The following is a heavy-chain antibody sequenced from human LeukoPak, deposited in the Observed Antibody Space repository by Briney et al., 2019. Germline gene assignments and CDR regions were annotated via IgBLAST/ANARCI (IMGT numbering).Heavy chain of an antibody. CDR2: IGTVGDT. Sequence: PGGSLRLSCAASGFSFRNYDMHWVRQPTGKGLEWVSAIGTVGDTFYPDSVKGRFTISRDNAKNFLYLQMNSLRAGDTAVYYCTRSTYCNSTSCYPGAFDIWGQGTMVTVSA. V-gene: IGHV3-13*01. D-gene: IGHD2-2*01. CDR1: GFSFRNYD. J-gene: IGHJ3*02. CDR3: TRSTYCNSTSCYPGAFDI.